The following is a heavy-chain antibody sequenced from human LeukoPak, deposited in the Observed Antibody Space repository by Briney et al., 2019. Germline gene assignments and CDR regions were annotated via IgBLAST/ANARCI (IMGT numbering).Heavy chain of an antibody. D-gene: IGHD3-3*01. Sequence: ASVKVSCKASGYTFTSYDINWVRRATGQGLEWMGCMNPNSGNTGYAQKFQGRVTMTRNTSISTAYMELSSLRSEDTAVYYCAKWSELRFSAWLPGPGYFDYWGQGTLVTVSS. V-gene: IGHV1-8*01. CDR3: AKWSELRFSAWLPGPGYFDY. CDR2: MNPNSGNT. CDR1: GYTFTSYD. J-gene: IGHJ4*02.